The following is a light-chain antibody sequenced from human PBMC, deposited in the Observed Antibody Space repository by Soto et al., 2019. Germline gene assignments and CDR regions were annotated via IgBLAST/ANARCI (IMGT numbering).Light chain of an antibody. CDR2: GVY. Sequence: EIVMTQSPTILSVSPGERATLSCRASQSVSSNLAWYQQKPGQAPRLLIYGVYTRAPGIPARFSGSGSGTEFTLTISSLQSEDFAVYYCQQYYHWPYTFGQGTKLEIK. J-gene: IGKJ2*01. CDR3: QQYYHWPYT. CDR1: QSVSSN. V-gene: IGKV3D-15*01.